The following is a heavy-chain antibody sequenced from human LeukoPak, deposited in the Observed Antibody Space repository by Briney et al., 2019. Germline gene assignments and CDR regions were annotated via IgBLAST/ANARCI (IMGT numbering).Heavy chain of an antibody. CDR1: GGSISSYY. Sequence: SETLSLTCTVTGGSISSYYWSWIRQPAGKGLEWIGRIYTRGSTNYNPSLKSRVTMSVDTSKNQFSLKLSSVTAADTAVYYCAGEGHYYDSSGYYYGGEDYWGQGTLVTVSS. CDR2: IYTRGST. V-gene: IGHV4-4*07. J-gene: IGHJ4*02. D-gene: IGHD3-22*01. CDR3: AGEGHYYDSSGYYYGGEDY.